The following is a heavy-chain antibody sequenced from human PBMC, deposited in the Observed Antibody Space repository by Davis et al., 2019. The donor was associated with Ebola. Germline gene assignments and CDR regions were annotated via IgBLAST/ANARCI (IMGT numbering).Heavy chain of an antibody. CDR3: AGEFRPLGYFAY. CDR1: GFIVSSNY. J-gene: IGHJ4*02. V-gene: IGHV3-53*01. CDR2: IYSGGNT. D-gene: IGHD6-6*01. Sequence: GESLKISCAASGFIVSSNYMHWVRQAPGKGPEWVSVIYSGGNTHYADSVKGRFTISRDNSKNTLYLQMNSLSAEDTAVYYCAGEFRPLGYFAYWDQGTLVTVSS.